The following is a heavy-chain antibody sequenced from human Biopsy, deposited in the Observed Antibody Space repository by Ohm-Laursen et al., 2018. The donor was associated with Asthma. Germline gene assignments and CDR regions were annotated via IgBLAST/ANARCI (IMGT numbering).Heavy chain of an antibody. CDR1: GGSIISSSW. Sequence: TLSLTCTVSGGSIISSSWWSWVRQTPGKGLEWIGEIYHSGPTNYNPSLKSRVTKSVDKSKNQFSLKLTSVTAADTAVYYCAKIYDRLVLYGMDVWGQGTTVTVSS. D-gene: IGHD6-19*01. CDR2: IYHSGPT. CDR3: AKIYDRLVLYGMDV. J-gene: IGHJ6*02. V-gene: IGHV4-4*02.